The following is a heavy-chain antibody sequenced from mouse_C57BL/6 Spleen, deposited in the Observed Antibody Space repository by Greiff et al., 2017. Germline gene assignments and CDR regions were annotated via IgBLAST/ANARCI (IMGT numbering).Heavy chain of an antibody. J-gene: IGHJ4*01. V-gene: IGHV1-52*01. Sequence: VQLQQPGAELVRPGSSVKLSCKASGYTFTSYWMHWVKQRPIQGLEWIGNIDPSDSETHYNQKFKDKATLTVDKSSSTAYMQLSSLTSEDSAVYYCARRVYGYDAMDYWGQGTSVTVSS. D-gene: IGHD1-1*02. CDR2: IDPSDSET. CDR3: ARRVYGYDAMDY. CDR1: GYTFTSYW.